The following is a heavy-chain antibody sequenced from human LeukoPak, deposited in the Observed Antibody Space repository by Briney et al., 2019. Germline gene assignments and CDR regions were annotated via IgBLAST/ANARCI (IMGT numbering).Heavy chain of an antibody. D-gene: IGHD5-18*01. Sequence: SQTLSLTCAISGDSVSSNSAAWNWIRQSPSRGLELLGRTYYRSKWSSNYAVSVKSRITIHPDTSKNQFSLQLNSVTPEDTAVYYCAGGVDTDLHYWGQGTLVTVSS. CDR1: GDSVSSNSAA. CDR3: AGGVDTDLHY. J-gene: IGHJ4*02. V-gene: IGHV6-1*01. CDR2: TYYRSKWSS.